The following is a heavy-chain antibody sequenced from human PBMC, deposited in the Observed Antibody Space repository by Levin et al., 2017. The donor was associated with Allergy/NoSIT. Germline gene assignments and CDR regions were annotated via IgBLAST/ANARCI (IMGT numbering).Heavy chain of an antibody. Sequence: SQTLSLTCTVSGGSIAYAGYYWSWIRQHPGKGLEWFGYIHYNGDAFYNPSLQSRIAISLDASKTQFFLTLRSVTAADTAIYDCARVGVTFGFDIWGQGTVVTVST. CDR1: GGSIAYAGYY. V-gene: IGHV4-31*03. D-gene: IGHD3-16*01. J-gene: IGHJ3*02. CDR2: IHYNGDA. CDR3: ARVGVTFGFDI.